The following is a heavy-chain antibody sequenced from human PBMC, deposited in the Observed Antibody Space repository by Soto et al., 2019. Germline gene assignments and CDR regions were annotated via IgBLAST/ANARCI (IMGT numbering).Heavy chain of an antibody. J-gene: IGHJ3*02. CDR2: ISSSSSTI. V-gene: IGHV3-48*01. Sequence: EVQLVESGGGLVQPGGSLRLSCAASGFTFSSYSMNWVRQAPGKGLEWVSYISSSSSTIYYADSVKGRFTISRDNAKNSLYLQMNSLRAEDTVAYYCARVRPISGLWPPDAFDIGGQGTMVTVSS. D-gene: IGHD2-21*01. CDR3: ARVRPISGLWPPDAFDI. CDR1: GFTFSSYS.